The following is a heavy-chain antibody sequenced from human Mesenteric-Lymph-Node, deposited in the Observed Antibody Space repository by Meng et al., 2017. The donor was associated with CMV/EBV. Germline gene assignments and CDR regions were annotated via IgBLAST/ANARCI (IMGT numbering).Heavy chain of an antibody. CDR2: IYYNGST. J-gene: IGHJ3*02. CDR1: GDSISSYY. V-gene: IGHV4-59*12. D-gene: IGHD5-18*01. CDR3: ARDAGYSYAYDAFDI. Sequence: SETLSLTCTVSGDSISSYYWTWIRQPPGKGLQYIGYIYYNGSTNYNPSLKSRVTISVDTSKNHFSLKLSSVTAADTAVYYCARDAGYSYAYDAFDIWGQGTMVTVSS.